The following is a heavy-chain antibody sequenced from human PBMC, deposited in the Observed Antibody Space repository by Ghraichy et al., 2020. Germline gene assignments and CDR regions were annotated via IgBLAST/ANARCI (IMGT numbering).Heavy chain of an antibody. CDR2: INPNSADT. V-gene: IGHV1-2*02. CDR1: GYTFTDHH. J-gene: IGHJ5*02. Sequence: ASVKVSCKASGYTFTDHHVHWVRQAPGKGPEWMGWINPNSADTNYAERFQGRITMTRDTSINTAYMELRRLTIDDMAVYYCVRGKMGVGPYDLWGQGALVTVSS. D-gene: IGHD3/OR15-3a*01. CDR3: VRGKMGVGPYDL.